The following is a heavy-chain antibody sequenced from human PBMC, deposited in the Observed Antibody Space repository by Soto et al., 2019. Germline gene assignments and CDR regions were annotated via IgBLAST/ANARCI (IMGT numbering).Heavy chain of an antibody. CDR2: INAHSGGT. Sequence: ASVKVSCKASGFSCTGYYIHWLRQAPGQGLEWMGWINAHSGGTEYAQKFQGRVTLTRDTSIATAYLTLTSLTSDDTALYYCAKDLTRQLAYWLDPWGQGPQVTVSS. D-gene: IGHD6-6*01. CDR3: AKDLTRQLAYWLDP. J-gene: IGHJ5*02. CDR1: GFSCTGYY. V-gene: IGHV1-2*02.